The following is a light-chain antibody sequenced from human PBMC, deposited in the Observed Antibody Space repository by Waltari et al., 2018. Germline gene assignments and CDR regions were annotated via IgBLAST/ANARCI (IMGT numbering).Light chain of an antibody. V-gene: IGKV1-9*01. J-gene: IGKJ4*01. CDR3: QQLSTYPLT. Sequence: IQLTQSPSSLSASVGDRVTITCRASQGISSYLVWYQQKPGKAPKLLIYEASTLQSGVPSRFSGSGSGTDFTLIISSLQPEDFATYFCQQLSTYPLTFGGGTKVETK. CDR1: QGISSY. CDR2: EAS.